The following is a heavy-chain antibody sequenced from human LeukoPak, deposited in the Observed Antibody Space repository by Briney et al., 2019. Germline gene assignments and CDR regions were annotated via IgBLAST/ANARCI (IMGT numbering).Heavy chain of an antibody. CDR1: GYTFTRYG. D-gene: IGHD6-19*01. CDR3: GRDPMAVAGTGWFDP. Sequence: ASVKVSCKASGYTFTRYGISWVRQAPGQGLEWMGRISAYNGNTNYAQKLQGRVTMTTDTSTSTAYMELRSLRSDDTAVYYCGRDPMAVAGTGWFDPWGQGTLVTVSS. V-gene: IGHV1-18*01. J-gene: IGHJ5*02. CDR2: ISAYNGNT.